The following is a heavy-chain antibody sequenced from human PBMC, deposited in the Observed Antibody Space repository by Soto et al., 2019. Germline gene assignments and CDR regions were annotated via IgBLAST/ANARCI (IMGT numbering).Heavy chain of an antibody. CDR1: GFTFSNYG. Sequence: QVQLVESGGGVVQPGRSLRLSCAASGFTFSNYGMHWVRQAPGKGLEWVAVILNDGSNRYHADSVKGRLTISRDNSKNMLYLQMNSLRAEETAVYYSARADEYSGNGMDVWGQGTRVTVSP. J-gene: IGHJ6*01. CDR2: ILNDGSNR. CDR3: ARADEYSGNGMDV. V-gene: IGHV3-33*01. D-gene: IGHD3-10*01.